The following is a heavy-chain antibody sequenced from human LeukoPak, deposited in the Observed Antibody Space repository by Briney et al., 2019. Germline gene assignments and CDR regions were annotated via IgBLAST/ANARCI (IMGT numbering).Heavy chain of an antibody. J-gene: IGHJ3*01. CDR1: GFTFSSSA. V-gene: IGHV3-23*01. CDR3: AKNGAGTSRAFDV. D-gene: IGHD3-10*01. Sequence: GGSLRLSCAASGFTFSSSAMSWVRQAPGKGLEWVSAISGSGGVTYYRDSVKGWFTVSRDNSKNTLYLQMNSLRAEDTALYYCAKNGAGTSRAFDVWGQGTMVTVSS. CDR2: ISGSGGVT.